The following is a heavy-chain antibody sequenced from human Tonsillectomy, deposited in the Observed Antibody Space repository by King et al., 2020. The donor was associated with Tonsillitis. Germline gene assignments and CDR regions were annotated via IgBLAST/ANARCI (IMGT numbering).Heavy chain of an antibody. CDR3: ARIVRWLSQFDY. D-gene: IGHD1-26*01. V-gene: IGHV4-31*03. CDR1: GGSISSGGYY. J-gene: IGHJ4*02. Sequence: QLQESGPGLVKPSQTLSLTCTVSGGSISSGGYYWRWIRQHPGKGLEWIGYIYYSGSTYYNPSLKSRVTISVDTSKNQFSLKLSSVTAADTAVYYCARIVRWLSQFDYWGQGTLVTVSS. CDR2: IYYSGST.